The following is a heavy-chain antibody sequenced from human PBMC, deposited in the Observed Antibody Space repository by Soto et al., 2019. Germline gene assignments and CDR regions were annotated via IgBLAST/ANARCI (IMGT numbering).Heavy chain of an antibody. V-gene: IGHV3-21*01. CDR3: ARDRGRYDYVWGSYYYYGMDV. CDR1: GFTFSSYA. CDR2: ISSSSSYI. J-gene: IGHJ6*02. D-gene: IGHD3-16*01. Sequence: PGGSLRLSCAASGFTFSSYAMSWVRQAPGKGLEWVSSISSSSSYIYYADSVKGRFTISRDNAKNSLYLQMNSLRAEDTAVYYCARDRGRYDYVWGSYYYYGMDVWGQGTTVTVSS.